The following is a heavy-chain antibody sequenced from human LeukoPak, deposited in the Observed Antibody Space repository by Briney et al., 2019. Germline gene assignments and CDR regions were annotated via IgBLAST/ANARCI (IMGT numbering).Heavy chain of an antibody. CDR3: ARDQGPIYYDSSGYMGNWFDP. CDR2: IIPIFGTA. D-gene: IGHD3-22*01. V-gene: IGHV1-69*13. J-gene: IGHJ5*02. Sequence: SVKVSCKASGYTFTSYAISWVRQAPGQGLEWMGGIIPIFGTANYAQKFQGRVTITADESTSTAYMELSSLRSEDTAVYYCARDQGPIYYDSSGYMGNWFDPWGQGTLVTVSS. CDR1: GYTFTSYA.